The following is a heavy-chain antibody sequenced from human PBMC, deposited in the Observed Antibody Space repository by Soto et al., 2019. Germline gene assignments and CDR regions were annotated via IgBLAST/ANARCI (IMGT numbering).Heavy chain of an antibody. Sequence: SETLSLTCTVSGGSISSYYWSWIRQPPGKGLEWIGYIYYSGSTYYNPSLKSRVTISVDTSKNQFSLKLSSVTAADTAVYYCARSIVVVVAANWFDPWGQGTLVTVSS. J-gene: IGHJ5*02. CDR2: IYYSGST. CDR1: GGSISSYY. D-gene: IGHD2-15*01. CDR3: ARSIVVVVAANWFDP. V-gene: IGHV4-59*08.